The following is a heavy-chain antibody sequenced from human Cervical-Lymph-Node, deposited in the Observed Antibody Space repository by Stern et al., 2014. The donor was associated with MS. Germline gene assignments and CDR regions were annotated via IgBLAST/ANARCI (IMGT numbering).Heavy chain of an antibody. CDR3: ARDYYDGSGYYYAYAFDI. D-gene: IGHD3-22*01. Sequence: EVQLVESGGGLAQPGGSLRLSCAASGFSFRTYNMNWVRQTPGKEPEWVSYISSSGSTIYYADSVKGRFTISRDNGENSLYLQMDSLRDEDTAVYYCARDYYDGSGYYYAYAFDIWGQGTMVTVSS. CDR1: GFSFRTYN. V-gene: IGHV3-48*02. J-gene: IGHJ3*02. CDR2: ISSSGSTI.